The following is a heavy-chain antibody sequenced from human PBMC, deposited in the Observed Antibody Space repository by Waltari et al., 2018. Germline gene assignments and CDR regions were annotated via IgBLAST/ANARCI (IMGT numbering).Heavy chain of an antibody. CDR1: GYTFTRDY. J-gene: IGHJ3*02. Sequence: QVQLVQSGAEVKKPGASVKVSCRASGYTFTRDYMQWVRQAPGQGLEWMGIINPSGGSTSYAQKFQGRVTMTRDTSTSTVYMELSSLRSEDTAVYYCARGFTIFGVVGDDAFDIWGQGTMVTVSS. V-gene: IGHV1-46*01. D-gene: IGHD3-3*01. CDR3: ARGFTIFGVVGDDAFDI. CDR2: INPSGGST.